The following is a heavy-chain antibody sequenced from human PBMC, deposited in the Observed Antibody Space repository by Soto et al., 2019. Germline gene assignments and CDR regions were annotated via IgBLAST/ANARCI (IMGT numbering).Heavy chain of an antibody. D-gene: IGHD3-16*01. V-gene: IGHV3-7*01. CDR3: ARTKGAFAFDI. CDR1: GFTFSTYW. Sequence: VQLVESGGGLVQPGGSLRLSCAASGFTFSTYWMSWVRQAPGKGLEWVANIKEDGNEKYYVDSVKGRFTISRDKAENSLFLQMNSLRGEDTAVYYCARTKGAFAFDIWGQGTMVTVSS. J-gene: IGHJ3*02. CDR2: IKEDGNEK.